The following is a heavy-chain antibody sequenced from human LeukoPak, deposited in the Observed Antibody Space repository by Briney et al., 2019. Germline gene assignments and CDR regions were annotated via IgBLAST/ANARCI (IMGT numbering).Heavy chain of an antibody. Sequence: PGGSLRLSCEASGSTFSSYAMTWVRQAPGKGPEWVSSIGSDGKTHYSESVKGRFAISRDNWKRILFLQLNSLRAEDTAVYYCVKSSNYYPHKSYFHYWGQGKLVTVSS. CDR2: IGSDGKT. V-gene: IGHV3-23*01. J-gene: IGHJ4*02. CDR1: GSTFSSYA. CDR3: VKSSNYYPHKSYFHY. D-gene: IGHD3-22*01.